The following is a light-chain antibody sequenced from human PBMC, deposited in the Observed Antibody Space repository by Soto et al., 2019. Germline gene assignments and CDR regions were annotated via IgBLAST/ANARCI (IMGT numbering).Light chain of an antibody. CDR3: KYMAP. Sequence: DIQMTQSPSTLSASVGDRVTITCRASQSISASLAWYQQKPGKAPKPLIYKASSLETGVPSRFSGSGSGTEFTLTSSSLQPDDFATYFCKYMAPFGQGTKVEIK. V-gene: IGKV1-5*03. CDR2: KAS. CDR1: QSISAS. J-gene: IGKJ1*01.